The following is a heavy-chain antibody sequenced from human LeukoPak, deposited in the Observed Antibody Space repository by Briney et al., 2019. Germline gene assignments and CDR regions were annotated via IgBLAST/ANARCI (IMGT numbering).Heavy chain of an antibody. CDR3: ARPGYSGYHRYWFDP. CDR2: IYHTGST. J-gene: IGHJ5*02. Sequence: SETLSLTCTVSGGSISSHSYYWGWVRQPPGKGLEWIGSIYHTGSTYYNPSLKSRVTLSVDTSKNQFSLQLSSLTAADTAVYYCARPGYSGYHRYWFDPWGQGTLVTVSS. D-gene: IGHD5-12*01. CDR1: GGSISSHSYY. V-gene: IGHV4-39*01.